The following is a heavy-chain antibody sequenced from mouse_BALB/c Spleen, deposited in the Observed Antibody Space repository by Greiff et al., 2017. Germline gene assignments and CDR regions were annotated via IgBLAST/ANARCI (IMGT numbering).Heavy chain of an antibody. J-gene: IGHJ2*01. CDR2: IDPANGNT. D-gene: IGHD2-14*01. CDR3: ARGYDVSYFDY. Sequence: EVKLMESGAELVKPGASVKLSCTASGFNIKDTYMHWVKQRPEQGLEWIGRIDPANGNTKYDPKFQGKATITADTSSNTAYLQLSSLTSEDTAVYYCARGYDVSYFDYWGQGTTLTVSS. V-gene: IGHV14-3*02. CDR1: GFNIKDTY.